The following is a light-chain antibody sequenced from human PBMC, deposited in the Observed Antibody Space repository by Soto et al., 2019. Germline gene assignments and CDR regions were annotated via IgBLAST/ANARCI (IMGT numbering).Light chain of an antibody. J-gene: IGKJ1*01. CDR2: KAS. Sequence: DIQMTQSPSTLSASVGDRVTITCRASQSISSWLAWYQQKPGKAPKLLIYKASSLESGVPSRFSGSGSGTEFTLTISSLQPDDFATSYCQQYNSYPGTFGQGTKVEIK. V-gene: IGKV1-5*03. CDR3: QQYNSYPGT. CDR1: QSISSW.